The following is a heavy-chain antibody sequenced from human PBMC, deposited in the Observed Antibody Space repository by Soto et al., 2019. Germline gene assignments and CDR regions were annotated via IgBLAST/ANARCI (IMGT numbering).Heavy chain of an antibody. D-gene: IGHD1-1*01. CDR1: GGSISSSNW. J-gene: IGHJ6*02. CDR2: IYHSGST. CDR3: AREASSCYYGMDV. Sequence: PSETLSLTCAVSGGSISSSNWWSWVRQPPGKGLEWIGEIYHSGSTNYNPSLKSRVTMSVDKSKNQFSLKLSSVTAADTAVYYCAREASSCYYGMDVWGQGTTVTVSS. V-gene: IGHV4-4*02.